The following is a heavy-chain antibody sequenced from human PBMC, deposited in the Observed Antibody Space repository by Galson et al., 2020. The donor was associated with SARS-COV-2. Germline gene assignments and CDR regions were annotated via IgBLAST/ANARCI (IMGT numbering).Heavy chain of an antibody. CDR1: GGSFNDYY. Sequence: SQASETLSLTCAVYGGSFNDYYWGWIRQSPGKGLEWIGEVTPTGTIDTNPSLKSRVTISKDTSKSQFSLRLRSVTAADTAMYFCARGASDVTMVLMIATAASYYFDFWGQGSLVTVSS. CDR2: VTPTGTI. D-gene: IGHD2-21*01. CDR3: ARGASDVTMVLMIATAASYYFDF. V-gene: IGHV4-34*01. J-gene: IGHJ4*02.